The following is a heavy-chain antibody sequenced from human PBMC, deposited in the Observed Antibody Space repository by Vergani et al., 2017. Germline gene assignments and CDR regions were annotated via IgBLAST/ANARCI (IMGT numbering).Heavy chain of an antibody. CDR1: GYSFTSYW. J-gene: IGHJ6*03. Sequence: EVQLVQSGAEVKKPGESLKISCKGSGYSFTSYWIGWVRQMPGKGLEWMGIIYPGDSDTRYSPSFQGQVTISADKSISTAYLQWSSLKASDTAMYYCARMVRGVTPYYYYYDYMDVWGKGTTVTVTS. CDR2: IYPGDSDT. V-gene: IGHV5-51*01. CDR3: ARMVRGVTPYYYYYDYMDV. D-gene: IGHD3-10*01.